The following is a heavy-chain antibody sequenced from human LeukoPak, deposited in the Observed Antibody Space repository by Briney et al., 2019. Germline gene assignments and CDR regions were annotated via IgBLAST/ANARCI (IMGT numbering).Heavy chain of an antibody. J-gene: IGHJ6*03. CDR3: ARLRYDILTGYPPVPNPNYYYYYMDV. CDR1: GGSFSGYY. V-gene: IGHV4-34*01. Sequence: PSETLSLTCAVYGGSFSGYYWSWIRQPPGKGLEWIGEINHSGSTNYNPSLKSRVTISVDTSKNQFSLKLSSVTAADTAVYYCARLRYDILTGYPPVPNPNYYYYYMDVWGKGTTVTVSS. CDR2: INHSGST. D-gene: IGHD3-9*01.